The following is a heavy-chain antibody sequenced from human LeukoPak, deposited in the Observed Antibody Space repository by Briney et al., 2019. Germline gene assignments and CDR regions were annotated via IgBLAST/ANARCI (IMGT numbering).Heavy chain of an antibody. CDR3: AKDPGITVQYQLLYAPPSAVDH. CDR2: INPNSGGT. D-gene: IGHD2-2*02. CDR1: GYTFTGYY. J-gene: IGHJ4*02. V-gene: IGHV1-2*02. Sequence: GASVKASCKASGYTFTGYYMHWVRQAPGHGLEWMGWINPNSGGTNYAQKLQGSITMTRDTSISPAYMELSRLRSDDTAVYSCAKDPGITVQYQLLYAPPSAVDHWAQGTLVTVSS.